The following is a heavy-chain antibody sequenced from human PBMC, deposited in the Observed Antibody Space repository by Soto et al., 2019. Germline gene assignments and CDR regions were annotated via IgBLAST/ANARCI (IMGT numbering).Heavy chain of an antibody. J-gene: IGHJ3*02. CDR3: AKGGRGPTGRVDAFDI. CDR1: GFTFSTYA. Sequence: GGSLRLSCAASGFTFSTYAMSWVRQAPGKGLEWVSAISGSGGSTYYADSVKGRFTISRDNSKNTLYLQMNSLRAEDTAVYYCAKGGRGPTGRVDAFDIWGQGTMVTVSS. V-gene: IGHV3-23*01. D-gene: IGHD3-10*01. CDR2: ISGSGGST.